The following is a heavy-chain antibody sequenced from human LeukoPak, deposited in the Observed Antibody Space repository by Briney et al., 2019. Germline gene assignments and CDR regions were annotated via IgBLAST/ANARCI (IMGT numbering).Heavy chain of an antibody. CDR3: ARVGAHDFWSGYYRPFDY. CDR2: IYYSGST. J-gene: IGHJ4*02. Sequence: PSQTLSLTCTVSGGSISSGDYYWRWIRQPPGKGLEWIGYIYYSGSTYYNPSLKSRVTISVDTSKNQFSLKLSSVTAADTAVYYCARVGAHDFWSGYYRPFDYWGQGTLVTVSS. V-gene: IGHV4-30-4*08. CDR1: GGSISSGDYY. D-gene: IGHD3-3*01.